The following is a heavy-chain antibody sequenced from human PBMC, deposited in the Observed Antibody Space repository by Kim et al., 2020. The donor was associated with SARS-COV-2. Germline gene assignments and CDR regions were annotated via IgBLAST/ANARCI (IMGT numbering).Heavy chain of an antibody. J-gene: IGHJ6*02. CDR2: INHSGGT. CDR3: ARGEVAITGTPRDYSYYYNGLDV. CDR1: GGSFSGYH. V-gene: IGHV4-34*01. Sequence: SETLSLTCAVYGGSFSGYHCSWIRQSPGKGLEWIGEINHSGGTNYNPSLKSRVTISVDTSKMQFSLKLSSVTAADTAVYYCARGEVAITGTPRDYSYYYNGLDVWGQGTTVTVSS. D-gene: IGHD1-20*01.